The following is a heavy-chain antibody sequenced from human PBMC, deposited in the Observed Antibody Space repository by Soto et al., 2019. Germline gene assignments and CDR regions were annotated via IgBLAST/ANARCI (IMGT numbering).Heavy chain of an antibody. CDR2: INAGNGNT. J-gene: IGHJ1*01. V-gene: IGHV1-3*01. CDR1: GNTLTKYA. D-gene: IGHD3-16*01. CDR3: SRSSLDFRGYLHDY. Sequence: GASVKVSCKASGNTLTKYAMHLGRPAPGQRLEWMGWINAGNGNTKYSQKFQGRVTITRDTSASTAYMELSSLRSEDTAVYYCSRSSLDFRGYLHDYWGQRTLDTVSS.